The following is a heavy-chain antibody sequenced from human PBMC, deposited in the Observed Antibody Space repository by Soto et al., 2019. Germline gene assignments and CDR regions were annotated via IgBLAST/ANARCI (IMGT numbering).Heavy chain of an antibody. CDR1: GGSISSSSYY. CDR2: IYYSGST. J-gene: IGHJ4*02. Sequence: KPSETLSLTCTVSGGSISSSSYYWGWIRQPPGKGLEWIGSIYYSGSTYYNPSLKSRVTISVDTSKNQFSLKLSSVTAADTAVYYCTRHVLVYHFDYWGQGTLVTVSS. V-gene: IGHV4-39*01. CDR3: TRHVLVYHFDY. D-gene: IGHD2-2*02.